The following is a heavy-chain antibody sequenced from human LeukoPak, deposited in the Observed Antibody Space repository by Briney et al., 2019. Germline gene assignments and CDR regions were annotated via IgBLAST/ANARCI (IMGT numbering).Heavy chain of an antibody. Sequence: SVTVSFTASGFTFTISAVQWVRQARGQRLEWIGWIVVGSGNTNYAQKFQERVTITRDMSTSTAYMELSSLRSEDTAVYYCAAGTQWELNYYYYGMDVWGQGTTVTVSS. D-gene: IGHD1-26*01. J-gene: IGHJ6*02. V-gene: IGHV1-58*01. CDR1: GFTFTISA. CDR3: AAGTQWELNYYYYGMDV. CDR2: IVVGSGNT.